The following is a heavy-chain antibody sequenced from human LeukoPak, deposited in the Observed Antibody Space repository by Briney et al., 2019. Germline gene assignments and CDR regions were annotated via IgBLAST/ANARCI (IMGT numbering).Heavy chain of an antibody. CDR2: INPSGGST. D-gene: IGHD6-19*01. Sequence: ASVKVSCKASGYTFTSYYMHWVRQAPGQGLEWMGIINPSGGSTSYAQKFQGRVTMTRDTSTSTAYMELSSLRSEDTAVYYCASMDSSGWYYYYGMDVWGQGTTVTVSS. CDR3: ASMDSSGWYYYYGMDV. V-gene: IGHV1-46*01. J-gene: IGHJ6*02. CDR1: GYTFTSYY.